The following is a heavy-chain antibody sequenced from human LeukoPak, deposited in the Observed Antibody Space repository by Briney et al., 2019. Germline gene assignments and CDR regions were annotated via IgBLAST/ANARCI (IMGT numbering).Heavy chain of an antibody. Sequence: PGGSLRLSCAASGFTFSSYAMHWVRQAPGKGLEYFSAISSNGGITYYADSVKGRFTISRDNSKNTLFLQMGSLRAEDMAVYYCARVGTYSAFDICGQGTMVTVSS. J-gene: IGHJ3*02. V-gene: IGHV3-64*02. CDR3: ARVGTYSAFDI. D-gene: IGHD2-15*01. CDR1: GFTFSSYA. CDR2: ISSNGGIT.